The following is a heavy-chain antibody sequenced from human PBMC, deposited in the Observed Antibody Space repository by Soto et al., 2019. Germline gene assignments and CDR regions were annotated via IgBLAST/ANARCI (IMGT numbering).Heavy chain of an antibody. J-gene: IGHJ6*02. Sequence: SETLSLTCTVSGGSISSGGYYWSWIRQHPGKGLEWIGYIYYSGSTYYNPSLKSRVTISVDTSKNQFSLKLSSVTAADTAVYYCARTSVGYYYGMDVWGQGTTVTVSS. CDR2: IYYSGST. CDR3: ARTSVGYYYGMDV. V-gene: IGHV4-31*03. CDR1: GGSISSGGYY. D-gene: IGHD2-15*01.